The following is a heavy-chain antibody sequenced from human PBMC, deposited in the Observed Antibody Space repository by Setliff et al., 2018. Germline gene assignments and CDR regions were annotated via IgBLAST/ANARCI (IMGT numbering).Heavy chain of an antibody. J-gene: IGHJ3*02. D-gene: IGHD3-22*01. CDR2: IYPSGCST. CDR3: ARDTPQYYYDSSGYYRAFDI. Sequence: GASVKVSCKASGYTFTSYYMHWVRQAPGQGLEWMGIIYPSGCSTSYAQKFQGRVTMTRDTSTSTVYMELSSLGAEETAVYYGARDTPQYYYDSSGYYRAFDIWGQGTMVTVSS. V-gene: IGHV1-46*01. CDR1: GYTFTSYY.